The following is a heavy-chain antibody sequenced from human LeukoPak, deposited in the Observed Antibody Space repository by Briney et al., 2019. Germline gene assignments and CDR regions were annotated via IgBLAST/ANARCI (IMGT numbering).Heavy chain of an antibody. CDR3: ARGYQRPDY. Sequence: GGSLRLSCAASGFTFSSYSMNWVRQAPGKGLEWVSSISSSSNNINYADSVKGRFTISRDNAMNSVHLQMNSLRVEDTAVYYCARGYQRPDYWGQGTLITVSS. D-gene: IGHD2-2*01. CDR2: ISSSSNNI. CDR1: GFTFSSYS. J-gene: IGHJ4*02. V-gene: IGHV3-21*01.